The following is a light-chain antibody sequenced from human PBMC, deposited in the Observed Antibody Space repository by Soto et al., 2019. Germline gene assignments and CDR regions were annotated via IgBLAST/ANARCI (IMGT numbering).Light chain of an antibody. CDR2: GAS. V-gene: IGKV3-15*01. CDR3: QQYNNWPRT. Sequence: EIVMTQSPATLSASPGERATLSCRASQSVRSNLAWYQQKPGQAPRLLIYGASTRATGIPARFSGSGSGTESTLTISSLQSEDFAVYYCQQYNNWPRTFGQGTKVDIK. CDR1: QSVRSN. J-gene: IGKJ1*01.